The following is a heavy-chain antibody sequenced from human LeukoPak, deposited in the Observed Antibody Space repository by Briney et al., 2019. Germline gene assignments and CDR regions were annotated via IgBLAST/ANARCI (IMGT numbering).Heavy chain of an antibody. CDR2: IRYDGSNK. CDR1: GFTFSSYG. J-gene: IGHJ4*02. CDR3: ARKSGSSGYPFDY. D-gene: IGHD3-22*01. V-gene: IGHV3-30*02. Sequence: GGSLRLSCAASGFTFSSYGMHWVRQAPGKGLEWVAFIRYDGSNKYYAGSVKGRFAISRDNAKNSLYLQMNSLRAEDTAVYYCARKSGSSGYPFDYWGQGTLVTVSS.